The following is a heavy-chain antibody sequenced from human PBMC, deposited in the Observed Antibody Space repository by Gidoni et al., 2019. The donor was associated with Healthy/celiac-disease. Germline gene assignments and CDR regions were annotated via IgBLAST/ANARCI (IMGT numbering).Heavy chain of an antibody. CDR3: ATPGQQLEYYFDY. CDR2: INHSGST. Sequence: QVQLQQWGAGLLKPSETLSLTCAVHGGSFSGYYWSWIRQPPGKGLEWIGEINHSGSTNYNPSLKSRVTISVDTSKNQFSLKLSSVTAADTAVYYCATPGQQLEYYFDYWGQGTLVTVSS. J-gene: IGHJ4*02. V-gene: IGHV4-34*01. CDR1: GGSFSGYY. D-gene: IGHD6-13*01.